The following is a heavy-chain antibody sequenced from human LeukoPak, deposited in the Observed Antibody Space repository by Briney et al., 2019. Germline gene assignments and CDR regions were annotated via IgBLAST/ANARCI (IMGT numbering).Heavy chain of an antibody. Sequence: ASVKVSCKASGYTFTGYYMHWVRQAPGQGLEWMGWINPNSGGTNYAQKFQGRVTMTRDTSISTAYMELSRLRSDDTAVYYCARNTQYYDFWSGYSSADYYYYMHVWGKGTTVTVSS. D-gene: IGHD3-3*01. CDR1: GYTFTGYY. CDR3: ARNTQYYDFWSGYSSADYYYYMHV. J-gene: IGHJ6*03. CDR2: INPNSGGT. V-gene: IGHV1-2*02.